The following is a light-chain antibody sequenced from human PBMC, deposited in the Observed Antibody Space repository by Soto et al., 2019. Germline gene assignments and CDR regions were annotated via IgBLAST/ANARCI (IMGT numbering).Light chain of an antibody. CDR1: QSVSSN. CDR2: GAS. Sequence: DIVRTQSPATLSVSPGERATLSCRASQSVSSNLSLYQQKPGQAPKLLLYGASTMATCIPARFSGRGSGTEFTLTIGILHSEDFAVYYCQQYNNWPPRTFGGGTKVQIK. V-gene: IGKV3-15*01. CDR3: QQYNNWPPRT. J-gene: IGKJ4*01.